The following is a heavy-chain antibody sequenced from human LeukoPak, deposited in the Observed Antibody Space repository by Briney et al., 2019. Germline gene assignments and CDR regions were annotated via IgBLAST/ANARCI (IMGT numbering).Heavy chain of an antibody. J-gene: IGHJ5*02. CDR2: INTNTGNP. V-gene: IGHV7-4-1*02. D-gene: IGHD3-22*01. CDR1: GYTFTSYA. Sequence: GASVKVSCKASGYTFTSYAMNWVRQAPGQGLEWMGWINTNTGNPTYARGFTGRFVFSLDTSVSTAYLQISSLKAEDTAVYYCARDPNDSRGYYPGWFDPWGQGTLVTVSS. CDR3: ARDPNDSRGYYPGWFDP.